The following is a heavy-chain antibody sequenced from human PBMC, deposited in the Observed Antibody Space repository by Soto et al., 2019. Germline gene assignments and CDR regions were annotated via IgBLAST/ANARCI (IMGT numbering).Heavy chain of an antibody. D-gene: IGHD3-3*01. Sequence: PVGSLRLSCAASGFTFSSYGMHWVRQAPGKGLEWVAVISYEGSNKYYADSVKGRFTISRDNSKNTLYLQMKSLRAEDTAVYYCAKDSLVTIFGVVISHDYYYYGMDVWGQGTTVTVSS. J-gene: IGHJ6*02. CDR3: AKDSLVTIFGVVISHDYYYYGMDV. V-gene: IGHV3-30*18. CDR1: GFTFSSYG. CDR2: ISYEGSNK.